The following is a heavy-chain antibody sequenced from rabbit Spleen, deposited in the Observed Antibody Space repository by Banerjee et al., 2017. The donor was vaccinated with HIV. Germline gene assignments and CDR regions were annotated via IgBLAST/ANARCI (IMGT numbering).Heavy chain of an antibody. CDR3: ARAPYSYDYAAYTYIAYYGMDL. CDR2: IYGGSLLTT. Sequence: LVESGGGLVQPGASLRLTCTASGFSFSARYYMCWVHQAPGKGLQWIACIYGGSLLTTYYATWAKGRFTISKTSSTTVTLQMTSLTVADTATYFCARAPYSYDYAAYTYIAYYGMDLWGPGTLVTVS. J-gene: IGHJ6*01. D-gene: IGHD6-1*01. CDR1: GFSFSARYY. V-gene: IGHV1S40*01.